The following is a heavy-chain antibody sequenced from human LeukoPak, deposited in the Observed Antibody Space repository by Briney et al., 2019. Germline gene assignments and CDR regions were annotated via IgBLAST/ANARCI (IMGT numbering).Heavy chain of an antibody. Sequence: GGSLRLSCVGSGFTFGDYALSWVRQGPGRKPEWLSALSGSGETSYYADSVKGRFTISRDNSKKTVVLQMNSLRAEDTAIYYCAKWDYGSGSYPYWGQGALVTVSS. J-gene: IGHJ4*02. CDR2: LSGSGETS. CDR3: AKWDYGSGSYPY. V-gene: IGHV3-23*01. D-gene: IGHD3-10*01. CDR1: GFTFGDYA.